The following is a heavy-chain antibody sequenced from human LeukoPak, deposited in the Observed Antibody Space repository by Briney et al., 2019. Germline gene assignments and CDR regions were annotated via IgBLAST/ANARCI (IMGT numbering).Heavy chain of an antibody. CDR1: GFTFSNNW. CDR3: ARDISSGYYDAFDI. J-gene: IGHJ3*02. CDR2: IYSGGST. Sequence: GGSLRLSCAASGFTFSNNWMHWVREAPGKGLVWVSIIYSGGSTYYADSVKGRFTISRDNSKNTLYLQMNSLRAEDTAVYYCARDISSGYYDAFDIWGQGTMVTVSS. V-gene: IGHV3-66*01. D-gene: IGHD3-22*01.